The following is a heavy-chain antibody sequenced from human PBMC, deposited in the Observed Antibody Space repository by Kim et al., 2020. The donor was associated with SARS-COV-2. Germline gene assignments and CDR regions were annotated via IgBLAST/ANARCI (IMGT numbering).Heavy chain of an antibody. CDR2: ISYDGSNK. J-gene: IGHJ4*02. D-gene: IGHD3-3*01. CDR3: AKDREHYDFWSGSFDY. V-gene: IGHV3-30*18. CDR1: GFTFSSYG. Sequence: GGSLRLSCAASGFTFSSYGMHWVRQAPGKGLEWVAVISYDGSNKYYADSVKGRFTISRDNSKNTLYLQMNSLRAEDTAVYYCAKDREHYDFWSGSFDYWGQGTLVTVSS.